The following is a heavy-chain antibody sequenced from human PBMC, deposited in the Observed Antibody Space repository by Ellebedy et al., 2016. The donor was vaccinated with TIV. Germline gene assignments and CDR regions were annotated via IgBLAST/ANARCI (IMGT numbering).Heavy chain of an antibody. J-gene: IGHJ5*02. Sequence: MPGGSLRLSCTVSGGSISSYYWGWIRQPPGKGLEWIGSIYYSGSTYYNPSLKSRVTISVDTSKNQFSLKLSSVTAADTAVYYCARRPAWFDPWGQGTLVTVSS. V-gene: IGHV4-39*01. CDR1: GGSISSYY. CDR3: ARRPAWFDP. D-gene: IGHD1-14*01. CDR2: IYYSGST.